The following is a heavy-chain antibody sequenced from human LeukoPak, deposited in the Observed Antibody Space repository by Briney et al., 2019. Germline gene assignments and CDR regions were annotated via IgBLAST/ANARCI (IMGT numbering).Heavy chain of an antibody. CDR1: GGSIGSGSYY. Sequence: SQTLSLTCTVSGGSIGSGSYYWSWIRQPAGKGLEWIGRIYTSGSTNYNPSLKSRVTISVDTSKNQFSLKLSSVTAADTAVYYCARYVGAFDYWGQGTLVTVSS. J-gene: IGHJ4*02. V-gene: IGHV4-61*02. CDR2: IYTSGST. CDR3: ARYVGAFDY. D-gene: IGHD1-26*01.